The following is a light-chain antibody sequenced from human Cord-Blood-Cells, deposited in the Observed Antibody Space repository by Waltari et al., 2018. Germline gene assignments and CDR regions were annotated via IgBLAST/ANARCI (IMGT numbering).Light chain of an antibody. CDR3: AAGDDSLNGVV. V-gene: IGLV1-44*01. Sequence: QSVLTQPPSASGTPGQRVTISCSGSSSNIGSNTVNWYQQLPGTAPKLLIYSNNQRPSGVPARFPGSKSGTSASLAISGLQSEDEADYYCAAGDDSLNGVVFGGGTQLTGL. CDR2: SNN. CDR1: SSNIGSNT. J-gene: IGLJ2*01.